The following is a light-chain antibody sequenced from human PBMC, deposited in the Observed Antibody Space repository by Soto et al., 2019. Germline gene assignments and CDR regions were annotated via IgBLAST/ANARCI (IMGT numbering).Light chain of an antibody. CDR3: QHYGSSRNT. CDR1: ESVSNSH. Sequence: EIVLTQSPGTLSLSPGERATLSCRASESVSNSHLAWYQQKPGQAPRLLIYGASSRATGIPDRFSGSGSGTDFTLTISRLEPEDFAAYYCQHYGSSRNTFGQGTRLEIK. CDR2: GAS. V-gene: IGKV3-20*01. J-gene: IGKJ5*01.